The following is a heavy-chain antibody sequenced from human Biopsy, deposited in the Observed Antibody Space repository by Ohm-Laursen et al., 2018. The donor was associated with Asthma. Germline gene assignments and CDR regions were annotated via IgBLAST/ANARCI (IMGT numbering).Heavy chain of an antibody. CDR2: ISSSSSYI. J-gene: IGHJ5*02. CDR3: ARDRYGDYVGWFDP. CDR1: GFTFSSYS. D-gene: IGHD4-17*01. V-gene: IGHV3-21*01. Sequence: SLRLSCSASGFTFSSYSINWVRQAPGKGLEWVSSISSSSSYIYYADSVKGRFTISRDNAKNSLYLQMNSLRAEDTAVYYCARDRYGDYVGWFDPWGQGTLVTVSS.